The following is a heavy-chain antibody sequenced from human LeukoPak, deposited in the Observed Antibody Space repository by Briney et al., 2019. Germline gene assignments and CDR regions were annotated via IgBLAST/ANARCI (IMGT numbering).Heavy chain of an antibody. CDR3: ARRDSSGWYSAYFDY. V-gene: IGHV1-69*13. D-gene: IGHD6-19*01. CDR2: IIPIFGTA. Sequence: VASVKVSCKASGGTFSSYAISWVRQAPGQGLEWMGGIIPIFGTANYAQKFQGGVTITADESTSTAYMELSSLRSEDTAVYYCARRDSSGWYSAYFDYWGQGTLVTVSS. J-gene: IGHJ4*02. CDR1: GGTFSSYA.